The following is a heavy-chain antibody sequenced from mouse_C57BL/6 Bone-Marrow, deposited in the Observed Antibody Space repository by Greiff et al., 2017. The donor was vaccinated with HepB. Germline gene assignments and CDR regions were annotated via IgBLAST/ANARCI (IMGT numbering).Heavy chain of an antibody. V-gene: IGHV15-2*01. CDR1: DSEVFPIAY. J-gene: IGHJ4*01. D-gene: IGHD1-1*01. CDR3: ARAGDYYGSSYEGYAMDY. Sequence: VQLQQSGSELRSPGSSVKLSCKDFDSEVFPIAYMSWVRQKPGHGFEWIGGILPSIGRTIYGEKFEDKATLDADTLSNTAYLELNSLTSEDSATSYCARAGDYYGSSYEGYAMDYWGQGTSLTVSS. CDR2: ILPSIGRT.